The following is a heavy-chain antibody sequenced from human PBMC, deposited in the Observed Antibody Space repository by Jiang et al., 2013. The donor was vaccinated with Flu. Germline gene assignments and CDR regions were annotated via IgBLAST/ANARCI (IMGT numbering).Heavy chain of an antibody. Sequence: GRSLRLSCAASGFTFSSYAMHWVRQAPGKGLEWVAVISYDGSNKYYADSVKGRFTISRDNSKNTLYLQMNSLRAEDTAVYYCARAARRIAAAGEGPGYWGQGTLVTVSS. V-gene: IGHV3-30-3*01. CDR1: GFTFSSYA. D-gene: IGHD6-13*01. J-gene: IGHJ4*02. CDR3: ARAARRIAAAGEGPGY. CDR2: ISYDGSNK.